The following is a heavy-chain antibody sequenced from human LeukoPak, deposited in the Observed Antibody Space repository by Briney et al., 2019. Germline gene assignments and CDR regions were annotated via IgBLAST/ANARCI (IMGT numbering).Heavy chain of an antibody. V-gene: IGHV3-23*01. CDR2: ISPSGDIT. Sequence: PWGSLRLSCAASGFHFSAHGMNWIRQAPGKGLEWVSGISPSGDITYYADSVMGRFTISRDNRKSTVSLQMNSLRAEDTALYYCVRDLDWGAFDVWGQGRMVTVSS. CDR1: GFHFSAHG. CDR3: VRDLDWGAFDV. J-gene: IGHJ3*01. D-gene: IGHD3/OR15-3a*01.